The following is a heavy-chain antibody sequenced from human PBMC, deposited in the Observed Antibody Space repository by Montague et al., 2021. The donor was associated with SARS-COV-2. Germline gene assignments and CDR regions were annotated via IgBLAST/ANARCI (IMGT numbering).Heavy chain of an antibody. Sequence: SETLSLTCNVSGGSLSSYYWSWIRQPPGKGLEWIGYVYYNGNTNYNPSLKSRIILSVDTSKNHFSLKVSSVTAADTAFYYCARVHYYTGYVDSWGQGTLVSVSS. CDR2: VYYNGNT. CDR1: GGSLSSYY. V-gene: IGHV4-59*01. J-gene: IGHJ4*02. CDR3: ARVHYYTGYVDS. D-gene: IGHD3-22*01.